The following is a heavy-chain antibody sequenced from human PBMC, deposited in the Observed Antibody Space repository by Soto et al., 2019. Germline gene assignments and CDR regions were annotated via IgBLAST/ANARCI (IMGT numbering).Heavy chain of an antibody. J-gene: IGHJ6*03. CDR2: ISSNGGST. CDR1: GFSFSDYS. Sequence: GGSLRLSCAASGFSFSDYSMNWVRQAPGKGLEYVSAISSNGGSTYYANSVKGRFTISRDNSKNTLYLQMGSLRAEDMAVYYCARDNCSSTSCYVDYYYMDVWGKGTTVTVSS. D-gene: IGHD2-2*01. V-gene: IGHV3-64*01. CDR3: ARDNCSSTSCYVDYYYMDV.